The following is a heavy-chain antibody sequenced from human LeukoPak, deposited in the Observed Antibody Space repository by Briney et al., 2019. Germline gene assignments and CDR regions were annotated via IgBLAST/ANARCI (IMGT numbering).Heavy chain of an antibody. D-gene: IGHD2/OR15-2a*01. V-gene: IGHV3-53*05. CDR1: GFTVSSNY. CDR3: ARALIVYPGTGDY. J-gene: IGHJ4*02. CDR2: IYSGGST. Sequence: PGGSLRLSCAASGFTVSSNYMSWVRQAPGKGLEWVSVIYSGGSTYYADSVKGRFTISRDNSKNTLYLQMNSLRAEDTAVYYCARALIVYPGTGDYWGQGTLVTVSS.